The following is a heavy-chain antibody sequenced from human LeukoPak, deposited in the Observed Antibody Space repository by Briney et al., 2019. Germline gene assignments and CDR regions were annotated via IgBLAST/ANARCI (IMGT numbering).Heavy chain of an antibody. CDR2: IWYDGSNK. CDR1: GFTFSSHG. J-gene: IGHJ5*01. CDR3: AKEPREYCSSTSCPNWFDS. D-gene: IGHD2-2*01. Sequence: TGGSLRLSCAASGFTFSSHGMHWVRQSPGKGLEWVAVIWYDGSNKYYADSVKGRFTISRDNSENTLFLQMNSLRAEDTAVYYCAKEPREYCSSTSCPNWFDSWGQGTLVTVSS. V-gene: IGHV3-33*06.